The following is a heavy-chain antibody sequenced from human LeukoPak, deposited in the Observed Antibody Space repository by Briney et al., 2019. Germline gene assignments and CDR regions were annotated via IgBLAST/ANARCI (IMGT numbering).Heavy chain of an antibody. CDR2: IYYSGST. D-gene: IGHD3-22*01. V-gene: IGHV4-30-4*01. CDR3: ARVKSDSSGYYYPRFDY. CDR1: GGSISSGDYY. Sequence: SETLSLTCTVSGGSISSGDYYWSWIRQPPGKSLEWIGYIYYSGSTYYNPSLKSRVTISVDTSKNQFSLKLSSVTAADTAVYYCARVKSDSSGYYYPRFDYWGQGTLVTVSS. J-gene: IGHJ4*02.